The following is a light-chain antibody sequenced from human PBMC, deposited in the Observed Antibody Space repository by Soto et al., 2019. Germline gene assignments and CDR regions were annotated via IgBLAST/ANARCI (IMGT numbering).Light chain of an antibody. J-gene: IGKJ1*01. CDR1: QSVSGN. CDR3: QQYNNWLWT. CDR2: GAS. Sequence: EIVMSLSPATLAVSPGERATLSCRASQSVSGNLAWYQQKPGQAPRLLIYGASTRATGIPARFSGSGSGTEFTLTISSLQSEDFALYYCQQYNNWLWTFGQGTKVAI. V-gene: IGKV3-15*01.